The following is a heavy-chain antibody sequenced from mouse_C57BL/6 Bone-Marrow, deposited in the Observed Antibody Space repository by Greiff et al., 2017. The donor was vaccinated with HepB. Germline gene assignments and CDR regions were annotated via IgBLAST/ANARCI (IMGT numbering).Heavy chain of an antibody. Sequence: QVQLQQPGAELVRPGSSVKLSCKASGYTFTSSWMHWVKQRPIQGLEWIGNIDPSDSETHYNQKFKDKATLTVDKSSSTAYMQLSSLTSEDSAVYYCARPGFDYYGSSGGVFDYWGQGTTLTVSS. CDR2: IDPSDSET. CDR1: GYTFTSSW. V-gene: IGHV1-52*01. CDR3: ARPGFDYYGSSGGVFDY. J-gene: IGHJ2*01. D-gene: IGHD1-1*01.